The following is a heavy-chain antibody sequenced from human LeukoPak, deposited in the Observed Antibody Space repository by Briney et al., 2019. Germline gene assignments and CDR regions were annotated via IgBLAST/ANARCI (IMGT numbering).Heavy chain of an antibody. CDR2: ISANNSNT. J-gene: IGHJ4*02. D-gene: IGHD3-22*01. Sequence: GASVKVSCKASGYTFTSYGISWVRQAPGQGLEWMGWISANNSNTNYAEKLQGRVTMTTDTSTRTVYMELRSLRSGDTAVYYCARGYYDGSGYYVYWGQGTLVTVSS. CDR1: GYTFTSYG. V-gene: IGHV1-18*01. CDR3: ARGYYDGSGYYVY.